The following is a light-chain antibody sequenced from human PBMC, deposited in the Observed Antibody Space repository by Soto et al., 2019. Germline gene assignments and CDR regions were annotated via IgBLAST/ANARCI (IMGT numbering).Light chain of an antibody. CDR1: QSISSH. Sequence: DIPMAQSPSSLSASVGDTVTITCRASQSISSHLNWYQQKPGKAPNLLMYTASNLQSGVPSRFSGSGSGTDFTLAISSLQPEDFATYYCQQSYSTPISFGQGTRLEIK. J-gene: IGKJ5*01. V-gene: IGKV1-39*01. CDR3: QQSYSTPIS. CDR2: TAS.